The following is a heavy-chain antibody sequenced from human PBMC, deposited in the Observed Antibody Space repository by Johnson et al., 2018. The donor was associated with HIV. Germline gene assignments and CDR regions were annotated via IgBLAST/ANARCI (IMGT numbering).Heavy chain of an antibody. V-gene: IGHV3-30*04. CDR3: ARGSLSGSPDI. CDR2: ISYDGSNK. CDR1: GFTFSSYA. J-gene: IGHJ3*02. D-gene: IGHD1-26*01. Sequence: QMQVVESGGGLVQPGRSLRLSCAASGFTFSSYAMHWVRQAPGKGLEWVAVISYDGSNKYYADSVKGRFTISRDNSKNTLYLQMNSLRAEDTAVYYCARGSLSGSPDIWGQGTMVTVSS.